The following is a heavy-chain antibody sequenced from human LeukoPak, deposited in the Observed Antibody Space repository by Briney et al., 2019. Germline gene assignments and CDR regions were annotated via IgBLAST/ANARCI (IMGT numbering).Heavy chain of an antibody. CDR3: ARGYALYSGRYIDFDY. CDR1: GYTFTGYY. V-gene: IGHV1-2*02. J-gene: IGHJ4*02. D-gene: IGHD1-26*01. CDR2: INPNNGGT. Sequence: ASVKVSCKASGYTFTGYYVNWVRQAPGQGLEWMGWINPNNGGTNYAQKFQGRVTMTRDTSISTAYMELSRLRSDDTAVYYCARGYALYSGRYIDFDYWGQGTLVTVSS.